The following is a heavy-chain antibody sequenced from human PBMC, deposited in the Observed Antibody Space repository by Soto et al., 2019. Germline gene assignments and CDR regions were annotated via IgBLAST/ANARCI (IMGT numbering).Heavy chain of an antibody. V-gene: IGHV3-30-3*01. D-gene: IGHD2-8*01. CDR3: ARLRDFVVLPAGILDY. Sequence: GGSLRLSCAASGFTFSRYAMNWVRQAPGKGLEWVAVISYDGSNKYYAESVKGRFTISRDNSKNTLYVQMNSLRAEDTAVYYCARLRDFVVLPAGILDYWGPGTLVTVSS. CDR2: ISYDGSNK. CDR1: GFTFSRYA. J-gene: IGHJ4*02.